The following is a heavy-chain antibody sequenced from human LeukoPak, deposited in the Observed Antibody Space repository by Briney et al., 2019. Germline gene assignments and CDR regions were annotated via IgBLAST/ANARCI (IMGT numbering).Heavy chain of an antibody. CDR1: DFTFITNG. D-gene: IGHD5-18*01. Sequence: GGPLRSPGPGSDFTFITNGRPGSGRPQGKGWEGWAVIWYDGSNKYYADSVKGRFTISRDNSKNTLYLQMNSLRAEDTAVYYCASAGYSYGQGQFDYWGQGTLVTVSS. J-gene: IGHJ4*02. V-gene: IGHV3-33*01. CDR3: ASAGYSYGQGQFDY. CDR2: IWYDGSNK.